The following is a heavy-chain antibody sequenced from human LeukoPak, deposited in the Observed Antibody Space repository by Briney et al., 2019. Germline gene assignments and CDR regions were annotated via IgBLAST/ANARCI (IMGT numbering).Heavy chain of an antibody. CDR1: GGSISSYY. Sequence: SETLSLTCTVSGGSISSYYWSWIRQPAGKGLEWIGRIYTSGSTNYNPSLKSRVTMSVDTSKNQFSLKLSSVTAADTAVYYCARDESNWGSPYFDYWGQGTLVTVSS. CDR3: ARDESNWGSPYFDY. D-gene: IGHD7-27*01. J-gene: IGHJ4*02. CDR2: IYTSGST. V-gene: IGHV4-4*07.